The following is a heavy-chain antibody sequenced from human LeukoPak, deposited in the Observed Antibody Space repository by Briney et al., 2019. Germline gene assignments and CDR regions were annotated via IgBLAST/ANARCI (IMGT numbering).Heavy chain of an antibody. CDR2: INPNSGGT. V-gene: IGHV1-2*02. J-gene: IGHJ4*02. Sequence: ASVKVSCKASGYAFTGYYMHWVRQAPGQGLEWMGWINPNSGGTNYAQKFQGRVTMTRDTSISTAYMELSRLRSDDTAVYYCARVGSYYGSFDYWGQGTLVTVSS. CDR3: ARVGSYYGSFDY. CDR1: GYAFTGYY. D-gene: IGHD1-26*01.